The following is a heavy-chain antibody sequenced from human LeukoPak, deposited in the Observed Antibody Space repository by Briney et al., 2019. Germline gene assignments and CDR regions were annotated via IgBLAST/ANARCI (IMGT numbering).Heavy chain of an antibody. J-gene: IGHJ3*02. CDR1: GGSISSYY. CDR2: IYTSGST. V-gene: IGHV4-4*07. CDR3: ARDSYYDSSGYYHAFDI. D-gene: IGHD3-22*01. Sequence: PSETLSLTCTVSGGSISSYYWSWIRQPAGKGLEWIRRIYTSGSTNYNPSLKSRVTMSVDTSKNQFSLKLSSVTAADTAVYYCARDSYYDSSGYYHAFDIWGQGTMVTVSS.